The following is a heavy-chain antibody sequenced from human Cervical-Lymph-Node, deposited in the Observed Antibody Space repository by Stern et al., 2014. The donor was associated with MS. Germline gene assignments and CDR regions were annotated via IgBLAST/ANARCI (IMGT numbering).Heavy chain of an antibody. V-gene: IGHV1-2*06. J-gene: IGHJ3*02. CDR1: GYAFTVYY. CDR3: VRGVEHAFDI. Sequence: QMQLVQSGAEVKKPGASVKVSCKASGYAFTVYYVHWVRQAPGQGLEWMGRIKPTSGVTDYAQKFQDRVTMTRDASINTVFLEISGLTPDDTAIFYCVRGVEHAFDIWGQGTLVTVSS. CDR2: IKPTSGVT. D-gene: IGHD3-3*01.